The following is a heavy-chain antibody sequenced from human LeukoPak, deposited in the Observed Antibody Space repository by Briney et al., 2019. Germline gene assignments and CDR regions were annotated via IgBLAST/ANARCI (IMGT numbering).Heavy chain of an antibody. Sequence: SETLSLTCTVSGGSISTYYWSWIRQPPGKGLEWIGFIYYSGSTNYSPSLRSRVTISVDTSKNQFSLKLTSVTAADTAVYYCAREVVASQGHIDYWGQGTLVTVSS. V-gene: IGHV4-59*01. D-gene: IGHD2-15*01. J-gene: IGHJ4*02. CDR1: GGSISTYY. CDR3: AREVVASQGHIDY. CDR2: IYYSGST.